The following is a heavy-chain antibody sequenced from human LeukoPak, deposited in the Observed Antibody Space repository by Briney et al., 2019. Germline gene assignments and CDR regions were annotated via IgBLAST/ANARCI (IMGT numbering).Heavy chain of an antibody. J-gene: IGHJ6*02. CDR1: GFSFSNYE. V-gene: IGHV3-48*03. D-gene: IGHD4-17*01. CDR3: ARDKQATVTPYYYGMDV. Sequence: GGSLRLSCAASGFSFSNYELNWVRQAPGKGLEWVSTISGSGSAVWYIDSVKGRFTISRDNAQNSLFLQLNSLRAEDTAVYYCARDKQATVTPYYYGMDVWGQGTTVTVSS. CDR2: ISGSGSAV.